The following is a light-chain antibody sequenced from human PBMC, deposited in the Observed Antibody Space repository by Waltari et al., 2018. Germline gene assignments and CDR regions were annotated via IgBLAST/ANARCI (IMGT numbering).Light chain of an antibody. CDR2: DAS. J-gene: IGKJ1*01. CDR3: QQYNSFWT. CDR1: QSINNW. V-gene: IGKV1-5*01. Sequence: DIQMTQSPSTLSASVGDRVTITCRASQSINNWLAWFQQKPGKAPKLLIYDASSLESGVPSRFSGSGSGTEFTLTISSLQPDDFATYYCQQYNSFWTFGQGTTV.